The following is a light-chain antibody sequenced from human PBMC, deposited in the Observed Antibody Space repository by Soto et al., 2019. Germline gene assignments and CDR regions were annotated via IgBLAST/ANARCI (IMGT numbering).Light chain of an antibody. J-gene: IGKJ1*01. CDR2: ISS. CDR3: QQYGRP. Sequence: DIQMTQSPSTLSASVGDRVTITCRASQSISSCLSLYHQKPLKSPNPLFHISSSLYSVVPIRFIGRGSGTDFTLTISRLDPADYAGYYCQQYGRPFGQGTKVDIK. CDR1: QSISSC. V-gene: IGKV1-5*03.